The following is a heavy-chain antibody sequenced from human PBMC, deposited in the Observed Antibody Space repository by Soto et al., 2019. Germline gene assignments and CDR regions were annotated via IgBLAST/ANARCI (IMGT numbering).Heavy chain of an antibody. CDR3: ARGLGAAAFAVL. D-gene: IGHD6-13*01. CDR2: ISYSGST. J-gene: IGHJ4*02. V-gene: IGHV4-59*01. Sequence: QVQLQESGPGLVKPSETLSLTCTVSGGSISSDYWSWIRQPPGKGLAWIGYISYSGSTNYNPSLESRVTISVDTSKKQFSLKLSSVTAAVTAVYYCARGLGAAAFAVLWGQGTLVTVSS. CDR1: GGSISSDY.